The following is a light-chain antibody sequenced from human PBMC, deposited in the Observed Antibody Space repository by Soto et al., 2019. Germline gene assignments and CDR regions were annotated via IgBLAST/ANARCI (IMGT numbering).Light chain of an antibody. J-gene: IGLJ1*01. CDR3: QSYDSSLSYV. Sequence: QSVLTQPPSTSGTPGQRVTISCSGTISNIGGNTVNWYQHVPGSAPKLLIYRDDQRPSGVPDRFSGSKSGTSASLAITGLQAEDEADYYCQSYDSSLSYVFGTGTKLTVL. CDR1: ISNIGGNT. CDR2: RDD. V-gene: IGLV1-44*01.